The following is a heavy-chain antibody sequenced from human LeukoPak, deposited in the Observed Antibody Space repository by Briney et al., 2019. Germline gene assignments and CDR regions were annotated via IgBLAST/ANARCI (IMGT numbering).Heavy chain of an antibody. Sequence: RRSLRPSSTASRFTFSTYAMSSGRQAPGKGLEWVSAISASGVSTYYADSVKGRSTISRDNSKNSLFLQMNSLRAEDSAVYYCARPPQYSSTWYYFDFWGQGTLVTVSS. CDR3: ARPPQYSSTWYYFDF. J-gene: IGHJ4*02. V-gene: IGHV3-23*01. CDR1: RFTFSTYA. D-gene: IGHD6-13*01. CDR2: ISASGVST.